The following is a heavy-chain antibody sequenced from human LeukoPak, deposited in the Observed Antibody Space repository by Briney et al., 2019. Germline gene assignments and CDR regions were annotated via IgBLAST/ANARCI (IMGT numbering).Heavy chain of an antibody. CDR2: ISGSGGST. V-gene: IGHV3-23*01. CDR1: GFTFRSYA. CDR3: ATVPRSGYYYFDY. J-gene: IGHJ4*02. Sequence: GGSLRLSCAASGFTFRSYAMTWVRQAPGKGLEWVSFISGSGGSTYYADPVKGRFTISKDKSRNTLFLQMNSLRAEDTAVYYCATVPRSGYYYFDYWGQGTLVTVSS. D-gene: IGHD5-12*01.